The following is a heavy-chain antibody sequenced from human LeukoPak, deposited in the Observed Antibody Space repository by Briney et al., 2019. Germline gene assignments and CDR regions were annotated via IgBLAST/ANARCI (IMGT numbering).Heavy chain of an antibody. D-gene: IGHD3-22*01. J-gene: IGHJ6*03. V-gene: IGHV4-34*01. CDR3: ARGRHDITMIVVVMSSVSYYLDV. Sequence: PSETLSLTCAVYGGSFSGYHWTWIRQSPGKGLEWIGDINPSGSTYYNPSLKSRLTISVDTSKNQFSLKLRSVTAADTAVYYCARGRHDITMIVVVMSSVSYYLDVWGKGTTVTVS. CDR1: GGSFSGYH. CDR2: INPSGST.